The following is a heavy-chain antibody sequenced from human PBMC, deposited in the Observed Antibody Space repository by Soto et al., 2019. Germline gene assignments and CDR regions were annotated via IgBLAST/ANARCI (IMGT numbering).Heavy chain of an antibody. Sequence: QVVLLQSGAEVKEPGSSVRVSCQVSGSTFNNFAFSWVRQAPGHGPEWMGGIVVDSNTAEYSQRFQDRVTITADTSTDTLYMELGSLTFEDTAGYYCSRAIKRWEVNYYCDFWGQGTLVTVSS. J-gene: IGHJ4*02. CDR2: IVVDSNTA. V-gene: IGHV1-69*06. CDR1: GSTFNNFA. CDR3: SRAIKRWEVNYYCDF. D-gene: IGHD1-26*01.